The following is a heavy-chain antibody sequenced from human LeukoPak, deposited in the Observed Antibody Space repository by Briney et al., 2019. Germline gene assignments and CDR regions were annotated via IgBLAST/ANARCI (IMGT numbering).Heavy chain of an antibody. CDR3: ARSRFLECCGMDV. CDR2: IYPGDSDT. V-gene: IGHV5-51*01. CDR1: GYSFTNYW. D-gene: IGHD3-3*01. Sequence: GESLKISCKGSGYSFTNYWIGWVRQMPGKGLEWMGVIYPGDSDTRYSPSFQGQVTISADKSISTAYLQWSSLKASDTAMYYCARSRFLECCGMDVWGQGTTVTVSS. J-gene: IGHJ6*02.